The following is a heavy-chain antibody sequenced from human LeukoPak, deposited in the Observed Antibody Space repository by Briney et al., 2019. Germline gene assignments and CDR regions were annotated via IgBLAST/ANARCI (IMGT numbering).Heavy chain of an antibody. Sequence: SETLSLTCAVYGGSFSGYYWSWIRQPPGKGLEWIGEINHSGSTNYNPSLKSRVTISVDTSKNQFSLKLSSVTAADTAVYYCARWRGYSSGWYYWGQGTLVTVSS. CDR3: ARWRGYSSGWYY. CDR2: INHSGST. D-gene: IGHD6-19*01. V-gene: IGHV4-34*01. CDR1: GGSFSGYY. J-gene: IGHJ4*02.